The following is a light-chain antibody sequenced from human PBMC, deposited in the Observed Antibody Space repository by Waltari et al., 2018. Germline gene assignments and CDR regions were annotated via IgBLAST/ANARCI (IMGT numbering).Light chain of an antibody. CDR1: SGHSSNV. Sequence: QLVLTQSPSASASLGASVKLTCTLSSGHSSNVIAWLQPRPGKGPRYLMKVNSDGSHSKGDEIPDRFSGSSSGAERYLTISSLQSEDEGDYYCQTGGHGTWVFGGGTKLTVL. CDR3: QTGGHGTWV. CDR2: VNSDGSH. V-gene: IGLV4-69*01. J-gene: IGLJ3*02.